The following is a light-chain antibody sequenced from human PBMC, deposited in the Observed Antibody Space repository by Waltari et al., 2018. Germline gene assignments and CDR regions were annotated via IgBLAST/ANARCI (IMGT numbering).Light chain of an antibody. CDR1: NLGSHS. V-gene: IGLV3-21*02. CDR2: DDT. CDR3: QVWDSGSDHHV. J-gene: IGLJ1*01. Sequence: SFVLTQPPSVSVAPGQTARITCGGGNLGSHSVHWFQQKPGQAPVLVVFDDTERPSGIPDRVSGSNSGNTATLTIDRVEPGDEADYYCQVWDSGSDHHVFGTGTKVTVL.